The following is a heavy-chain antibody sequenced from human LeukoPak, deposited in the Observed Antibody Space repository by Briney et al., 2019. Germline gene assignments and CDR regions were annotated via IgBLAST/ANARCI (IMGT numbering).Heavy chain of an antibody. CDR1: GGSISSGGYY. V-gene: IGHV4-31*03. CDR2: IYYSGST. D-gene: IGHD3-22*01. CDR3: ARQSPYYYDSSGFFDY. J-gene: IGHJ4*02. Sequence: SETLSLTCTVSGGSISSGGYYWSWIRQHPGKGLEWIGYIYYSGSTYYNPSLKSRVTISVDTSKNQFSLKLSSVTAADTAVYYCARQSPYYYDSSGFFDYWGQGTLVTVCS.